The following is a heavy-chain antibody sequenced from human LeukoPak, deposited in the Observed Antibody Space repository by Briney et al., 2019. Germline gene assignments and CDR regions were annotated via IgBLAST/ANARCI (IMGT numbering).Heavy chain of an antibody. J-gene: IGHJ6*03. CDR1: GGSISGYY. Sequence: SETLSLTCTVSGGSISGYYWSWIRQPPGKGLEWIGYIYYSGSTNYNPSLKSRVTISVDTSKNQFSLKLSSVTAADTAVYYCARASVTYYYYYYMDVWGKGTTVTVSS. CDR3: ARASVTYYYYYYMDV. D-gene: IGHD4-11*01. CDR2: IYYSGST. V-gene: IGHV4-59*01.